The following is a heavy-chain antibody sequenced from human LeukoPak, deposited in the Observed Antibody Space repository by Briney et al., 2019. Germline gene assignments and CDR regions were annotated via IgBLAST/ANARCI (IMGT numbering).Heavy chain of an antibody. V-gene: IGHV3-11*01. CDR3: ARAARDPDCYFDY. Sequence: PGGSLRLSCPASGFTFSDYYMSWIRQAPGKGLEWVSYISRSCNTIYYADSVKGRFTISRDNAKSSLYLQLNSLRAEDTAVYYCARAARDPDCYFDYWGEGTLVTVSS. CDR2: ISRSCNTI. CDR1: GFTFSDYY. D-gene: IGHD2-21*02. J-gene: IGHJ4*02.